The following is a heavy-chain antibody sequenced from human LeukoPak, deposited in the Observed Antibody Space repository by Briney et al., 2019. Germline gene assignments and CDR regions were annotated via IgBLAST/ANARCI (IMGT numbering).Heavy chain of an antibody. CDR3: AKDEQDPHTSGWYVGDY. J-gene: IGHJ4*02. CDR1: GFTFSSYG. Sequence: PGGSLRLSCAASGFTFSSYGMHWVRQTPGKGLEWVAFIRYDGNNKFYVDSVKGRFTISRDNSKNTLYLQMDSLRPEDTAVYYCAKDEQDPHTSGWYVGDYWGRGTLVTVSS. D-gene: IGHD6-19*01. V-gene: IGHV3-30*02. CDR2: IRYDGNNK.